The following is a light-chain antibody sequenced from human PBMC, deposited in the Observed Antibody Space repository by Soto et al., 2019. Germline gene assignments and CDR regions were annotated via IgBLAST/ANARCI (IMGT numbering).Light chain of an antibody. CDR1: QSVSSN. Sequence: EIVMTQSPATLSVSPGERATLSCRASQSVSSNLAWYQQKPGQAPRLLIYGASTRATGIPARFSGSGSGTEFTLTISSLQSADFAVYYCQQYNNWPPLFGPGTKVDIK. J-gene: IGKJ3*01. CDR2: GAS. CDR3: QQYNNWPPL. V-gene: IGKV3-15*01.